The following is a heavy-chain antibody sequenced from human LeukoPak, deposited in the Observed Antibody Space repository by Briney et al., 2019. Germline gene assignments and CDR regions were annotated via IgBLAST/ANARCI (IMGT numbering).Heavy chain of an antibody. CDR2: IYYSGST. CDR1: GGSISSYY. CDR3: ARRRYSSRFDY. J-gene: IGHJ4*02. Sequence: SETLSLTCTVSGGSISSYYWSWIRQPPGKGLEWIGYIYYSGSTNYNPSLKSRVTISVDTSKNQFSLKLSSVTAADTAVYYCARRRYSSRFDYWGQETLVTVSS. V-gene: IGHV4-59*01. D-gene: IGHD6-13*01.